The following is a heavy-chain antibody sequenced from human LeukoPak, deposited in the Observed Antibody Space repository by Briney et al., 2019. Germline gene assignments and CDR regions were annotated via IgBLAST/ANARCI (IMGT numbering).Heavy chain of an antibody. V-gene: IGHV3-13*01. Sequence: GGSLRLSCAASGFTFNNYDIHWVRQVTGKGLEWVSGIDTVDYTYYPASVKGRFTISRENAKNSLYLQMNSLRAEDTAVYYCARDLLDYGDSTGNAFDIWGQGTMVTVSS. CDR3: ARDLLDYGDSTGNAFDI. CDR1: GFTFNNYD. D-gene: IGHD4-17*01. CDR2: IDTVDYT. J-gene: IGHJ3*02.